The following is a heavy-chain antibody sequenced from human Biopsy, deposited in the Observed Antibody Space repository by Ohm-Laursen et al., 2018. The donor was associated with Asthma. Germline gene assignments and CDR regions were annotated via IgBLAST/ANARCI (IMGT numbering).Heavy chain of an antibody. CDR3: ARQSIAAHYYYYYGMDV. CDR2: IDPSDSYT. CDR1: GYSFTSYW. D-gene: IGHD2-15*01. Sequence: ESLRISCKGSGYSFTSYWISWVRQMPGKGLEWMGRIDPSDSYTNYSPSFQGHVTISADKSISTAFPQWSSLKASDTAMYYCARQSIAAHYYYYYGMDVWGQGTTVTVSS. V-gene: IGHV5-10-1*01. J-gene: IGHJ6*02.